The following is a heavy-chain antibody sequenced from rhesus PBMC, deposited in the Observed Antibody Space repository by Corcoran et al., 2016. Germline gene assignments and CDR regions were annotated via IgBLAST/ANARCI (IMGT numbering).Heavy chain of an antibody. D-gene: IGHD3-16*01. CDR1: GGSISSNY. V-gene: IGHV4-173*01. J-gene: IGHJ4*01. CDR2: ISGSGGST. Sequence: LHGGGPGLVKPSETLSLTCAVSGGSISSNYWSWIRQPPGKGLEWIGRISGSGGSTDYNPSLKSRVTISTDTSKNQFSLKLSSVTAADTAVYYCARDGAYSGSYYVIYYFDYWGQGVLVTVSS. CDR3: ARDGAYSGSYYVIYYFDY.